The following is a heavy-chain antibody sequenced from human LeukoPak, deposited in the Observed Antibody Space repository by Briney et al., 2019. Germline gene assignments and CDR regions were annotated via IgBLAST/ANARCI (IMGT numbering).Heavy chain of an antibody. CDR1: GGSFSGYF. CDR2: INHSGRT. J-gene: IGHJ2*01. V-gene: IGHV4-34*01. Sequence: PSETLSLTCAVYGGSFSGYFWSWIRQPPGKGLEWIGEINHSGRTNYNPSLNRRVTVSVDTSKNQFSLKLRSLTAVDTAVYYCARGGYFDLWGRGTLVTVSS. CDR3: ARGGYFDL.